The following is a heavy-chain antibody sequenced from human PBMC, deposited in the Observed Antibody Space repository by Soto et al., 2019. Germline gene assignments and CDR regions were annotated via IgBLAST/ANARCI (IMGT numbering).Heavy chain of an antibody. V-gene: IGHV4-59*01. Sequence: KPSETLSLTCTVSGGSIRDYFWTWIRQPPGKGLEWIGYTYYSGRTNYNPSLKSRVSISVDTSKNHFSLQLRSVTAADTAVYYCARVGGDDFGDSGGFDYWGQGALVTVSS. J-gene: IGHJ4*02. CDR2: TYYSGRT. D-gene: IGHD4-17*01. CDR1: GGSIRDYF. CDR3: ARVGGDDFGDSGGFDY.